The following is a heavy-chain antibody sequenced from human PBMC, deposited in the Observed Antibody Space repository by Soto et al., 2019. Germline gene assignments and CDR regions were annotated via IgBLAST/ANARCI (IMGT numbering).Heavy chain of an antibody. D-gene: IGHD3-22*01. CDR2: IDPSDSQT. V-gene: IGHV5-10-1*01. CDR1: GDSFAGYW. Sequence: HGESLKISCKGSGDSFAGYWITWVRQKPGKGLEWMGRIDPSDSQTYYSPSFRGHVTISVTKSITTVFLQWSSLRASDTAMYYCARQIYDSDTGPNFQYYFDSWGQGTPVTVSS. CDR3: ARQIYDSDTGPNFQYYFDS. J-gene: IGHJ4*02.